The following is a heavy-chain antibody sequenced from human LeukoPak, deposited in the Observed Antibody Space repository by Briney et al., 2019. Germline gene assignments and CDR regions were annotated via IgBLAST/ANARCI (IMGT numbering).Heavy chain of an antibody. CDR2: INPTGGST. J-gene: IGHJ4*02. CDR1: GYTFTSYY. V-gene: IGHV1-46*01. D-gene: IGHD3-22*01. Sequence: ASVKVSCKASGYTFTSYYMNWVRQAPGQGLEWMGVINPTGGSTSYAQKFQGRVTMTRDTSTSTVCMELSSLRSEDTAVYYCARGLEYYDSSGSHFDYWGQGTLVTVSS. CDR3: ARGLEYYDSSGSHFDY.